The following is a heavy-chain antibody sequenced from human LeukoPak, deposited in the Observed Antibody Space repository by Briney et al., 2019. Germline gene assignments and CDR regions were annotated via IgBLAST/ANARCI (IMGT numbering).Heavy chain of an antibody. J-gene: IGHJ4*02. D-gene: IGHD4-17*01. V-gene: IGHV3-7*01. CDR2: IKQDGSER. Sequence: PGGSLRLSCVTSGFTFGAFWMTWVRHTPGKGLEWVANIKQDGSERYYVNSVRGRFTISRDNAKRSLYLQMNSLRAEDTAVYFCARDRQYGDLDYWGQGTLVTVSS. CDR1: GFTFGAFW. CDR3: ARDRQYGDLDY.